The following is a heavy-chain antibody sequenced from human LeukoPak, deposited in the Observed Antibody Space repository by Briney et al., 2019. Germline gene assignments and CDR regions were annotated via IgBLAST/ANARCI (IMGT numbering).Heavy chain of an antibody. V-gene: IGHV4-39*01. J-gene: IGHJ4*02. Sequence: SETLSLTCTVSGGSISRTSDCWGWSRQPRGKGVEWIVSIYYSGTTYYNPSLRSRVTISVDTSKNQFSLRLSSVPAADTAVYYCARHGGQWLETQFDYWGQGILVTVSS. D-gene: IGHD6-19*01. CDR3: ARHGGQWLETQFDY. CDR1: GGSISRTSDC. CDR2: IYYSGTT.